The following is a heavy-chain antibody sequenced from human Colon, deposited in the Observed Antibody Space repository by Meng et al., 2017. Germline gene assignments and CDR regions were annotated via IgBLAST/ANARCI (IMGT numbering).Heavy chain of an antibody. V-gene: IGHV4-39*07. Sequence: GSLRLSCTVSGGSISSRSYYWGWIRQPPGKGLEWMGSIYYSGSTYYNMSLKSRVTISVDTSKDQFFLKLNSVTAADTAVYYCATHLGYCRGGSCRPHWFDPWGQGTRVTCSS. CDR1: GGSISSRSYY. CDR2: IYYSGST. J-gene: IGHJ5*02. D-gene: IGHD2-15*01. CDR3: ATHLGYCRGGSCRPHWFDP.